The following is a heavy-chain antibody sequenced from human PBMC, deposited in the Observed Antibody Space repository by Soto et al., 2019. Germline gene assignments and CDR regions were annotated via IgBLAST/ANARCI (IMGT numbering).Heavy chain of an antibody. CDR3: ARHLGVTVAGTRWYFDL. J-gene: IGHJ2*01. V-gene: IGHV5-51*01. CDR2: IYPGDSYT. Sequence: RGESLKISCEASGYRFTTYWIGWVRQMPGKGLEWMGIIYPGDSYTRYNPSFQGHVTISADKSNNTAYLQWSSLKASDTATYYCARHLGVTVAGTRWYFDLWGRGTLVTVSS. D-gene: IGHD6-19*01. CDR1: GYRFTTYW.